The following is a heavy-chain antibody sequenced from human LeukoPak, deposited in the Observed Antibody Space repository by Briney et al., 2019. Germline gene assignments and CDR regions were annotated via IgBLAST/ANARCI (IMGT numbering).Heavy chain of an antibody. CDR1: GFTFSSYA. CDR3: AKVNSYGPLYYFDY. V-gene: IGHV3-23*01. CDR2: ISSSGGTT. D-gene: IGHD5-18*01. Sequence: PGGSLRLSCAASGFTFSSYAMNWVRQAPGKGLEWVSVISSSGGTTYYSDSVKGRFIISRDNSKNTLYLQMNSLRAEDTAVYYCAKVNSYGPLYYFDYWGQGTLVTVSS. J-gene: IGHJ4*02.